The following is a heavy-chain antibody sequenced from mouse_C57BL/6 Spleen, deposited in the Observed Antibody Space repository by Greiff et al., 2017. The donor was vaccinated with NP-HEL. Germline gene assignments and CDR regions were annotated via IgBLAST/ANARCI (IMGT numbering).Heavy chain of an antibody. D-gene: IGHD1-1*01. J-gene: IGHJ3*01. CDR2: IHPNSGST. CDR3: ARGDGSSPAWLAY. V-gene: IGHV1-64*01. CDR1: GYTFTSYW. Sequence: QVQLQQPGAELVKPGASVKLSCKASGYTFTSYWMHWVKPRPGQGLEWIGLIHPNSGSTNYNEKFKSKATLTVDKSSSTAYMQLSSLTSEDSAVYYCARGDGSSPAWLAYWGQGTLVTVSA.